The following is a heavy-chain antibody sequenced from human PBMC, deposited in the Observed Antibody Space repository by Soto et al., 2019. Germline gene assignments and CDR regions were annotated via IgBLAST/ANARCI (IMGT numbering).Heavy chain of an antibody. J-gene: IGHJ4*02. D-gene: IGHD3-22*01. V-gene: IGHV4-30-4*01. CDR1: GGSIRSGDSY. CDR2: IYYSGST. CDR3: ARTHYSVSSATDY. Sequence: SETLSLTCTVSGGSIRSGDSYWSWIRQPPGKGLEWIGYIYYSGSTYYNPSLKSRVTISLDTSKNQFSLNLSSVTAAGTAVYYFARTHYSVSSATDYWGQGTLVTVSS.